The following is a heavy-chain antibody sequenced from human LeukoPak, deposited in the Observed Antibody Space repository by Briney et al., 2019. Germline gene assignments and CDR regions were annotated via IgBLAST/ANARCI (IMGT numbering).Heavy chain of an antibody. CDR1: GFTFSSYA. CDR3: ARNRWLPNDAFDI. J-gene: IGHJ3*02. V-gene: IGHV3-30*04. Sequence: GRSLRLSCAASGFTFSSYAMHWVCQAPGKGLEWVAVISYDGSNKYYADSVKGRFTISRDNSKNTLYLQMNSLRAEDTAVYYCARNRWLPNDAFDIWGQGTMVTVSS. D-gene: IGHD5-24*01. CDR2: ISYDGSNK.